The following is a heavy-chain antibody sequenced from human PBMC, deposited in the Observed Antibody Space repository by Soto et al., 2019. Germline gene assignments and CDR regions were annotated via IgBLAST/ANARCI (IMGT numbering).Heavy chain of an antibody. Sequence: GGSLRLSCAASGFTFSSYWMHWVRQAPGKGLVWVSRINSDGSSTSYADSVKGRFTISRDNAKNTLYLQMNSLRAEDTAVYYCARAVYYYYMDVWGKGTTVTVSS. CDR2: INSDGSST. V-gene: IGHV3-74*01. CDR3: ARAVYYYYMDV. J-gene: IGHJ6*03. CDR1: GFTFSSYW.